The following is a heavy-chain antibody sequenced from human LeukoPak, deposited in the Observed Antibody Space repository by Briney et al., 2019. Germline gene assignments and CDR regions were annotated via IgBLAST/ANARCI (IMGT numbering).Heavy chain of an antibody. D-gene: IGHD5-24*01. J-gene: IGHJ4*02. CDR3: ARLTYGYNSGLDY. CDR2: IYSGGST. Sequence: GGSLRLSRAASGFTVSSNYMSWVRQAPGKGLEWVSVIYSGGSTYYADSVKGRFTISRDNSKNTLYLQMNSLRAEDTAVYYCARLTYGYNSGLDYWGQGTLVTVSS. CDR1: GFTVSSNY. V-gene: IGHV3-66*02.